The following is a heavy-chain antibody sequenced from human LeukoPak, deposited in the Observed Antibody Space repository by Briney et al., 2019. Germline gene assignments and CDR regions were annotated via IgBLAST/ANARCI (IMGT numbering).Heavy chain of an antibody. Sequence: PSEPPSLTCSVSGGSITKNGYYWGWIRQSPETGLEWIGSMHYSGSTYYNPSLNSRVTISVDTSKNQFSLKLTSVTAADTAVYYCCGSGWFAGPFGYWGQGALVTVSS. CDR2: MHYSGST. J-gene: IGHJ4*02. V-gene: IGHV4-39*07. D-gene: IGHD6-19*01. CDR3: CGSGWFAGPFGY. CDR1: GGSITKNGYY.